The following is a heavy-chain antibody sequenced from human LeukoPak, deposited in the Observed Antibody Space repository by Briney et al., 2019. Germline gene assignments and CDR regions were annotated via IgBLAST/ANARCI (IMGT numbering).Heavy chain of an antibody. Sequence: GGSLRLSCVASGFTFSSYGMHWVRQVPGKGLEWVALIWYDGSNKYYSDSVKGRFTISRDNSKNTLYLQMNSLRAEDTAVYYCAKGGVTNTRGYFDYRGQGTLVTVSS. D-gene: IGHD2-2*01. CDR3: AKGGVTNTRGYFDY. J-gene: IGHJ4*02. CDR2: IWYDGSNK. V-gene: IGHV3-33*06. CDR1: GFTFSSYG.